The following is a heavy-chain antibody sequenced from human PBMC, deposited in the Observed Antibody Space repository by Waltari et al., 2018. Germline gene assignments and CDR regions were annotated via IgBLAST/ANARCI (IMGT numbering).Heavy chain of an antibody. Sequence: EVQLVQSGAEVKKPGESLKISCKGSGYSFTSYWIGWVRQMPGKGLGWMGIIYPGDSDTRYSPSFQGQVTISADKSISTAYLQWSSLKASDTAMYYCARHGLYYDILTGYRTYYFDYWGQGTLVTVSS. D-gene: IGHD3-9*01. CDR3: ARHGLYYDILTGYRTYYFDY. V-gene: IGHV5-51*01. CDR1: GYSFTSYW. CDR2: IYPGDSDT. J-gene: IGHJ4*02.